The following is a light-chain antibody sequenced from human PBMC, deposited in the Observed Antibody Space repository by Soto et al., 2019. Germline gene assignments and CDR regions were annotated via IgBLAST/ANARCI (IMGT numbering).Light chain of an antibody. Sequence: EIVWTQSPATLSLFPGERATLSCRASQSVSSQLAWYQQKPGQAPRLLIYDASNRATGIPARFSGYGSGTDFTLTISSLEPEDFAVYYCQQRSNWPEFTFGPGTKVDIK. CDR2: DAS. CDR3: QQRSNWPEFT. V-gene: IGKV3-11*01. J-gene: IGKJ3*01. CDR1: QSVSSQ.